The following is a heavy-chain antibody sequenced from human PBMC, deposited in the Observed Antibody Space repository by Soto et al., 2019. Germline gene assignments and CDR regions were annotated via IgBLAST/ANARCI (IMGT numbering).Heavy chain of an antibody. CDR1: GGSISSYY. CDR2: IYYSGST. D-gene: IGHD6-19*01. Sequence: QVQLRESGPGLVKPSETLSLTCTVSGGSISSYYWSWIRQPPGKGLEWIGYIYYSGSTNYNPSLKSRVTISVDTSKNQFSLKLSSVTAADTAVYYCARLTKQWLAFDYWGQGTLVTVSS. V-gene: IGHV4-59*08. J-gene: IGHJ4*02. CDR3: ARLTKQWLAFDY.